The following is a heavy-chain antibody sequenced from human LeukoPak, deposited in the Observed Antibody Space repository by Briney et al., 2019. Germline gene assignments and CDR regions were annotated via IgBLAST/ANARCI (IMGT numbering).Heavy chain of an antibody. CDR3: ARDPYYDSSGYYPLGV. J-gene: IGHJ4*02. Sequence: PSETLSLTCTVSGGSISSGSYYWSWIRQPAGKGLEWIGRIYTSGSTNSNPSLKSRVTISVDTSKNQFSLKLSSVTAADTAVYYCARDPYYDSSGYYPLGVWGQGTLVTVSS. CDR2: IYTSGST. V-gene: IGHV4-61*02. D-gene: IGHD3-22*01. CDR1: GGSISSGSYY.